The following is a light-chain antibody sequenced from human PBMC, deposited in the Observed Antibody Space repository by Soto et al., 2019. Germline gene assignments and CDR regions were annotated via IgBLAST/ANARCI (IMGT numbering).Light chain of an antibody. J-gene: IGKJ1*01. CDR2: AAS. CDR1: QVISNY. V-gene: IGKV1-27*01. CDR3: EKYNVAPWT. Sequence: DTQMTQSPSSLSASVGDRVTITCRASQVISNYLAWYQQKPGKVPTLLIYAASTLQSGIPSRFSVSGSGTDFTLTISSLQTEDVATYYCEKYNVAPWTFGQGPNVEIK.